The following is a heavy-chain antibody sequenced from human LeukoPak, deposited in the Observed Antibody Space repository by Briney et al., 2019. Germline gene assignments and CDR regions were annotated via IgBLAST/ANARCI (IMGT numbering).Heavy chain of an antibody. Sequence: ASVKVSCKVSGYTLTELSMHWVRQAPGKGLEWMGGFDPEDGETIYAQKFQGRVTMTEDTSTDTAYMELSSLRSEDTAVYYCARSPNYYDSSGTNDYWGQGTLVTVSS. CDR1: GYTLTELS. J-gene: IGHJ4*02. D-gene: IGHD3-22*01. V-gene: IGHV1-24*01. CDR3: ARSPNYYDSSGTNDY. CDR2: FDPEDGET.